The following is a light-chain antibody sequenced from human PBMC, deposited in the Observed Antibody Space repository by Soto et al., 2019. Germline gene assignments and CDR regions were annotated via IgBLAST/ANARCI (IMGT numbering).Light chain of an antibody. Sequence: DIQMTQSPSTLSASVGDRVTITCRASQSISSWLAWYQQKPGKAPKLLIYKASSLQSGVPSRFSGGGSGTEFTLTSSSLQPDDFATYYYQQYNSYPWTFGQGTKVEIK. CDR1: QSISSW. J-gene: IGKJ1*01. V-gene: IGKV1-5*03. CDR3: QQYNSYPWT. CDR2: KAS.